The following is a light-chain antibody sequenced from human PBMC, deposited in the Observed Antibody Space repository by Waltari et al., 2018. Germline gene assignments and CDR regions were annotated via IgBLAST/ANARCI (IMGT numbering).Light chain of an antibody. J-gene: IGKJ2*01. Sequence: DIQMTQYPSSVSVSIGDRVTMTCRASQDIRTWLAWYQQKPGRAPKLLVYSASSLVFGVPSRFSGSGSGTDFTLTINSVQPEDFGTYYCQQANSFPHTYGQGTNLE. CDR1: QDIRTW. V-gene: IGKV1-12*01. CDR3: QQANSFPHT. CDR2: SAS.